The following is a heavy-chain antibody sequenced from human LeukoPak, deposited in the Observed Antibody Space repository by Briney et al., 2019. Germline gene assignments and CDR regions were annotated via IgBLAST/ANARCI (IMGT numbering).Heavy chain of an antibody. J-gene: IGHJ4*02. CDR1: GGTFSSYA. V-gene: IGHV1-69*01. CDR3: ARALEYCSGGSCLYN. CDR2: IIPIFGSA. Sequence: SVKVSCKASGGTFSSYAISWVRQAPGQGLEWMGGIIPIFGSANYAQKFQGRVTITADESTSTAYMELSSLRSEDTAVYYCARALEYCSGGSCLYNWGQGTLVTVSS. D-gene: IGHD2-15*01.